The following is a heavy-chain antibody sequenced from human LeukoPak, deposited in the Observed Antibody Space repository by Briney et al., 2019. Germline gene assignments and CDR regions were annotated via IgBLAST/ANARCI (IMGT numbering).Heavy chain of an antibody. D-gene: IGHD3-10*01. Sequence: GGSLRLSCAASGAIFSNHAMSWVRQAPGKGLEWVSLISGTGVTTYYAASVKGRFTISRDNSKNTLYLQMNSLRAEDTALYYCASTSMVRGVFTPFDYWGQGTLVTVSS. CDR3: ASTSMVRGVFTPFDY. J-gene: IGHJ4*02. CDR1: GAIFSNHA. V-gene: IGHV3-23*01. CDR2: ISGTGVTT.